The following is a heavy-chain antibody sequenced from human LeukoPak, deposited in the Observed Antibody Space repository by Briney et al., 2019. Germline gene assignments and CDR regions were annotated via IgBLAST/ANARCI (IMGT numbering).Heavy chain of an antibody. V-gene: IGHV4-31*03. CDR1: GGSVSSGGYY. CDR3: ARDNGGSYYY. D-gene: IGHD1-26*01. Sequence: PSETLSLTCTVSGGSVSSGGYYWSWIRQHPGKGLEWIGYIYYSGSTYCNPSLKSRVTISVDTSKNQFSLKLSSVTAADTAVYYCARDNGGSYYYWGQGTLVTVSS. J-gene: IGHJ4*02. CDR2: IYYSGST.